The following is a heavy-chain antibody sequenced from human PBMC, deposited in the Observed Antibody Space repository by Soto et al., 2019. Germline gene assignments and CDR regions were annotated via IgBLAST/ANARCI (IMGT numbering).Heavy chain of an antibody. CDR2: IYWDDDK. V-gene: IGHV2-5*02. CDR1: GFSLSAGGVG. J-gene: IGHJ4*02. CDR3: AHRGPRESLFDY. Sequence: QITLKESGPTLVKPTQTLTLTCTFSGFSLSAGGVGVGWIRQPPGKALECLALIYWDDDKRYSPSLKSRLTITKATSKNQVVLTMPTMDPMDTATYYCAHRGPRESLFDYWGQGTLVTVSS.